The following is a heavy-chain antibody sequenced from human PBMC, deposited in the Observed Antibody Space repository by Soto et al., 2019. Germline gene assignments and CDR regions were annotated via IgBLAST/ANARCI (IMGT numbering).Heavy chain of an antibody. CDR1: GFTFSSYA. CDR3: AKAAIFGVYRGWFDP. CDR2: ISGSGGST. D-gene: IGHD3-3*01. V-gene: IGHV3-23*01. Sequence: GGSLRLSCAASGFTFSSYAMSWVRQAPGKGLEWVSAISGSGGSTYYSDSVKGRFTISRDNSKNTLYLQMNSLRAEDTAVYYCAKAAIFGVYRGWFDPWGQGTLVTVSS. J-gene: IGHJ5*02.